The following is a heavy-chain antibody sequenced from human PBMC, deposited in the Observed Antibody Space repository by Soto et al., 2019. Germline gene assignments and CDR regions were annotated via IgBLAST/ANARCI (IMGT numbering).Heavy chain of an antibody. V-gene: IGHV3-23*01. Sequence: ASVKVSCAASGFMFSSYAMSWVRQAPGKGLEWVSSISASGGTANLADSVEGRCTISRDNSKSTLYLQMNSLRAEDTAVYYCAKLTYPSDSTGYYYERVSGWIDSWGQGTLVTVSS. CDR1: GFMFSSYA. CDR3: AKLTYPSDSTGYYYERVSGWIDS. D-gene: IGHD3-22*01. J-gene: IGHJ5*01. CDR2: ISASGGTA.